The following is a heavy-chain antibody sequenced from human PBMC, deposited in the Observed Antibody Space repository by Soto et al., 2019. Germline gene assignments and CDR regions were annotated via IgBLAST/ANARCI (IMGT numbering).Heavy chain of an antibody. CDR1: GYTFTSYG. V-gene: IGHV1-18*01. CDR2: ISAYNGNT. Sequence: QVQLVQSGAEVKKPGASVKVSCKASGYTFTSYGISWVRQAPGQGLEWMGWISAYNGNTNYAQKLQGRVTMTTDASTSTAYMELRSLRSDDTAVYYCARGIKGVQLLFFDAFDIWGQGTMVTVSS. CDR3: ARGIKGVQLLFFDAFDI. D-gene: IGHD2-2*01. J-gene: IGHJ3*02.